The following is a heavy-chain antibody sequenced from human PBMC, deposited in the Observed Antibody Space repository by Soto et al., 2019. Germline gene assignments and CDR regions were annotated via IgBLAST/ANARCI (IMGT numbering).Heavy chain of an antibody. Sequence: SETLSLTCIVSSDSINSYYWSWIRQPPGKALQWIGYVYYTGSTNYNPSLKSRVTISVSTSKKQFSLKLSSVTAADTAVYYCAGGNNGCDANFDYWGQGALVTVSS. D-gene: IGHD5-12*01. J-gene: IGHJ4*02. CDR2: VYYTGST. CDR1: SDSINSYY. CDR3: AGGNNGCDANFDY. V-gene: IGHV4-59*08.